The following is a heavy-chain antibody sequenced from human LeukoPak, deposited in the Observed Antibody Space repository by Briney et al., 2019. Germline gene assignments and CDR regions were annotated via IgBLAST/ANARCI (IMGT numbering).Heavy chain of an antibody. CDR3: ARPKYSNSWYVPPDFDY. J-gene: IGHJ4*02. D-gene: IGHD6-13*01. CDR1: GYTFTSYG. CDR2: ISAYNGNT. V-gene: IGHV1-18*01. Sequence: ASVKVSCKASGYTFTSYGISWVGQAPGQGLEWMGWISAYNGNTNYAQKLQGRVTMTTDTSTSTAYMELRSLRSDDTAVYYCARPKYSNSWYVPPDFDYWGQGTLVTVSS.